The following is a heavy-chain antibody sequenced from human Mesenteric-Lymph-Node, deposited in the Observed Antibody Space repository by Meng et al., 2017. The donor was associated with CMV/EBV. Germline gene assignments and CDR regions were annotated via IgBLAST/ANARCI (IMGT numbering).Heavy chain of an antibody. CDR3: ARGGIWGSPDAFDI. V-gene: IGHV3-23*01. J-gene: IGHJ3*02. Sequence: GGSLRLSCAASGFMYSSYAMSWVRQAPGKGLEWVSTISGSGGRTDYADSVKGRFTISRDNSKNTLYLQMNSLRAEDTAVYYCARGGIWGSPDAFDIWGQGTMVTVSS. CDR1: GFMYSSYA. CDR2: ISGSGGRT. D-gene: IGHD2-15*01.